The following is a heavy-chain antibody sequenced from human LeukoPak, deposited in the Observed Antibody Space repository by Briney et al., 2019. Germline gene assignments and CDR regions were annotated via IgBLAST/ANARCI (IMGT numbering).Heavy chain of an antibody. CDR2: ISAYNGNT. D-gene: IGHD3-10*01. V-gene: IGHV1-18*01. Sequence: GASVKVSCKASVYTFTSYGISWVRQAPGQGLEWMGWISAYNGNTNYAQKLQGRVTMTTDTSTRTAYMELRSLRSDDPAVYYCARFRAGVGEPYGDYWGQGTLVTVSS. J-gene: IGHJ4*02. CDR1: VYTFTSYG. CDR3: ARFRAGVGEPYGDY.